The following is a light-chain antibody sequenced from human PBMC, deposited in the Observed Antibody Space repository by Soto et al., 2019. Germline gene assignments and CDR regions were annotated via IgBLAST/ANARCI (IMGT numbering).Light chain of an antibody. CDR1: SSNIGSNT. J-gene: IGLJ3*02. CDR2: SNN. CDR3: AAWDDSLKPPWV. Sequence: QSVLTQPPSASGTPGQRVTISCSGSSSNIGSNTVNWYQQLPGTAPKLLIYSNNQRPSGVPDRFSGSKSGTSASLAISGLHSEDEADYYCAAWDDSLKPPWVFGGGTKLTVL. V-gene: IGLV1-44*01.